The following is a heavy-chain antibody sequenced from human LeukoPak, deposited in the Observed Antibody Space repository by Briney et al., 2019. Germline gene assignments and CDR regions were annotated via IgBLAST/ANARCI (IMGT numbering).Heavy chain of an antibody. V-gene: IGHV3-9*01. D-gene: IGHD6-13*01. J-gene: IGHJ4*02. CDR1: GFSFDDYA. CDR2: ISWNSGTI. Sequence: GRSLRLSCAASGFSFDDYAMHWVRQAPGKGLEWVSGISWNSGTIGYADSVKGRFTLSRDNSKNTLYLQMNSLTVEDTAVYYRARSQSSSLIDYWGQGTLVTVSS. CDR3: ARSQSSSLIDY.